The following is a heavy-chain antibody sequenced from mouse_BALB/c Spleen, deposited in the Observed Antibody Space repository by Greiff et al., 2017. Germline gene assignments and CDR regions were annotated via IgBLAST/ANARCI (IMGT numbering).Heavy chain of an antibody. D-gene: IGHD2-3*01. J-gene: IGHJ4*01. CDR3: ARFPYDGYYVYYAMDY. Sequence: VHVKQSGPELVKPGASVKMSCKASGYTFTSYVMHWVKQKPGQGLEWIGYINPYNDGTKYNEKFKGKATLTSDKSSSTAYMELSSLTSEDSAVYYCARFPYDGYYVYYAMDYWGQGTSVTVSS. CDR2: INPYNDGT. CDR1: GYTFTSYV. V-gene: IGHV1-14*01.